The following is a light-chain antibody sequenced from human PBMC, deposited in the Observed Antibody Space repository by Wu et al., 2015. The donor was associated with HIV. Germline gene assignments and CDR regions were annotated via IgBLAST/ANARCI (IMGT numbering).Light chain of an antibody. CDR2: GVS. CDR3: QHYGTSPPYT. Sequence: EIVLTQSPGTLSLSPGERATLSCRASQSVSSTSLAWYQQKSGQAPKLLIYGVSNRATGIPDRFSGGGSGTDFTLTISRLEPEDFAVYYCQHYGTSPPYTFGQGTKLEIK. V-gene: IGKV3-20*01. CDR1: QSVSSTS. J-gene: IGKJ2*01.